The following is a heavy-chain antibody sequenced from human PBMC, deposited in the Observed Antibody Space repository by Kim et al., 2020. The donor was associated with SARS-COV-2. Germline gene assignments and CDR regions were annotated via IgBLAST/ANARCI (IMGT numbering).Heavy chain of an antibody. D-gene: IGHD1-26*01. J-gene: IGHJ4*02. Sequence: GGSLRLSCAASGFTFSSYGMHWVRQAPGKGLEWVAVISYDGSNKYYADSVKGRFTISRDNSKNTLYLQMNSLRAEDTAVYYCAKDAGSYYVSGTVYWGQGTLVTVSS. CDR3: AKDAGSYYVSGTVY. V-gene: IGHV3-30*18. CDR2: ISYDGSNK. CDR1: GFTFSSYG.